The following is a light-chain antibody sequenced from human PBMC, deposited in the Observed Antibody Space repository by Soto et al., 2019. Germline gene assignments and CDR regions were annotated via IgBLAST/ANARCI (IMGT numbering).Light chain of an antibody. J-gene: IGKJ1*01. CDR1: QSISSY. V-gene: IGKV1-39*01. CDR3: QQSYSTPRT. Sequence: DIQMTQSPSSLSASVGERVTITCRASQSISSYLNWYQQKPGKAPKLLIYPASSLQSGVPSRFSGSGSGTDFTLTIISLHPEDFETYYCQQSYSTPRTCGQGTMVEIK. CDR2: PAS.